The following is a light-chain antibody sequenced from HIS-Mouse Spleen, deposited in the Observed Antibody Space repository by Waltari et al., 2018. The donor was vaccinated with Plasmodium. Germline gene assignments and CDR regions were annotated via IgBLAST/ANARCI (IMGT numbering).Light chain of an antibody. J-gene: IGLJ2*01. CDR3: CSYAGSYTVV. Sequence: QSALTQPRSVSGSPGQSVTISCTGTSSDVGGYNYVSWYKQHPGKAPKLRIYHVSKRPPGGPDPFSGSKSGNTASLTISGLQAEDEADYYCCSYAGSYTVVFGGGTKLTVL. CDR1: SSDVGGYNY. V-gene: IGLV2-11*01. CDR2: HVS.